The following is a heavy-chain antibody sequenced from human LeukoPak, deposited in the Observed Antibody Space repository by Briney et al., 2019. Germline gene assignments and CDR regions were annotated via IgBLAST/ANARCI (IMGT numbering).Heavy chain of an antibody. D-gene: IGHD4-17*01. J-gene: IGHJ4*02. Sequence: GGSPRLSCAASGFSVNTYDMHWVRQAPGKGPEWIAYFGISGTIYYADSVRGRFTISRDSAKNSLFLQMNSLRVDDTAIYYCAGYGVYPYWGQGTPVTVSS. CDR3: AGYGVYPY. CDR1: GFSVNTYD. V-gene: IGHV3-48*01. CDR2: FGISGTI.